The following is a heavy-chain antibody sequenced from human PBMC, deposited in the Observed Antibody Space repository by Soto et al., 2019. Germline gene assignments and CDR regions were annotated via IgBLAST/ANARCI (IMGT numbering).Heavy chain of an antibody. Sequence: PVWSLRHSWSFSLFTFSTYGMHLVLQSPLKGLEWVAHISYDGSNDHYVDSVKGRFTISRDNSKNTLYLEMNSLRAEDTAVYYCAKDRHRSGSPHPFEYWGQGTLVTVSS. J-gene: IGHJ4*02. D-gene: IGHD3-22*01. CDR3: AKDRHRSGSPHPFEY. V-gene: IGHV3-30*18. CDR2: ISYDGSND. CDR1: LFTFSTYG.